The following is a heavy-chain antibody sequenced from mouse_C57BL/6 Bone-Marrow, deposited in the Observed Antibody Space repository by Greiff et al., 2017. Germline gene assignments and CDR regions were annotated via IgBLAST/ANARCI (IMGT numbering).Heavy chain of an antibody. CDR1: GFTFSSYG. J-gene: IGHJ2*01. V-gene: IGHV5-6*01. Sequence: EVQLMESGGDLVKPGGSLKLSCAASGFTFSSYGMSWVRQTPDKRLEWVATISSGGSYTYYPDSVKGRFTISRDNAKNTLYLQMSSLKSEDTAMYYCARRYGNYDYWGQGTTLTVSS. CDR3: ARRYGNYDY. D-gene: IGHD2-10*02. CDR2: ISSGGSYT.